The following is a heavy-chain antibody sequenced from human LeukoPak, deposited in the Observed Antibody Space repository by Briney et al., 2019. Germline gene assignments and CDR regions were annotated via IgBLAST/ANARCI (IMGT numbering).Heavy chain of an antibody. CDR3: AKRGTYSEVDS. J-gene: IGHJ4*02. D-gene: IGHD1-26*01. CDR1: GLTFTAYA. Sequence: GGSLRPSCAASGLTFTAYAMRWVRQAPGKGLEWVSSITGSGAATRYADSVKGRFTISRDNSKNTLYLQMSNLRVDDTAIYYCAKRGTYSEVDSWGQGSLVTVSS. CDR2: ITGSGAAT. V-gene: IGHV3-23*01.